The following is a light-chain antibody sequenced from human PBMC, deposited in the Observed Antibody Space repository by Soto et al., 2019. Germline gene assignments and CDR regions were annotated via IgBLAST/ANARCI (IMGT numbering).Light chain of an antibody. CDR2: STS. CDR1: TGAVTSGYY. CDR3: LLYYGGAQPVV. J-gene: IGLJ2*01. V-gene: IGLV7-43*01. Sequence: QTVVTQEPSLTVSPGGTVTLTCASSTGAVTSGYYPNWFQQKPGQAPRALIYSTSNEHSWTPARFSGSLLGGKAALTLSGVQPEDEAEYYCLLYYGGAQPVVFGGGTKVTVL.